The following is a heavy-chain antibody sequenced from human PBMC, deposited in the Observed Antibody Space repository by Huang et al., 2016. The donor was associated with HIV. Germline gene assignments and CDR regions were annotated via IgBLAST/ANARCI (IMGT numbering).Heavy chain of an antibody. CDR1: GFTFSSYW. CDR2: IKSDGGST. CDR3: ARGSRQGKYYYGSGTAY. V-gene: IGHV3-74*01. D-gene: IGHD3-10*01. Sequence: EVQLVESGGGLVQPGGSLRLSCAASGFTFSSYWMHWVPKVPGTGVVGVAHIKSDGGSTSYADSVKGRFTISRDNAKNTLYLQMNSLRAEDTAVYYCARGSRQGKYYYGSGTAYWGQGTLVTVSS. J-gene: IGHJ4*02.